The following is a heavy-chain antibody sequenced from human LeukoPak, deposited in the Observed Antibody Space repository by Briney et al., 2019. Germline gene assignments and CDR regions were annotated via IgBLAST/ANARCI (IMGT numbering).Heavy chain of an antibody. V-gene: IGHV3-23*01. CDR3: ARDHDNFFDY. CDR1: GFTFSGYA. J-gene: IGHJ4*02. CDR2: ITTSGDNA. D-gene: IGHD3-9*01. Sequence: GGSLRLSCAASGFTFSGYAMSWVRQAPGKGLEWVSAITTSGDNAYYVDSVKGRFTMSRDNSKNTLYLQMNSLGADDTAVYYCARDHDNFFDYWGQGTLVSVST.